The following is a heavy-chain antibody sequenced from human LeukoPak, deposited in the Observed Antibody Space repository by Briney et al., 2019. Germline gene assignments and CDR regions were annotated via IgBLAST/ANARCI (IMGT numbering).Heavy chain of an antibody. CDR3: ARAVVIIPPIFYYYMDV. V-gene: IGHV1-3*01. D-gene: IGHD3-3*01. J-gene: IGHJ6*03. CDR2: INAGNGNT. Sequence: GASVKVSCKASGYTFTSYAMHWVRQAPGQRLEWMGWINAGNGNTKYSQKFQGRVTITTDESTSTAYMELSSLRSEDTAVYYCARAVVIIPPIFYYYMDVWGKGTTVTVSS. CDR1: GYTFTSYA.